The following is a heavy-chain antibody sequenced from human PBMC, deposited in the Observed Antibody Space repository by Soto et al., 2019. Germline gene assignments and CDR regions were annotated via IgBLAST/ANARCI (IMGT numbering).Heavy chain of an antibody. J-gene: IGHJ4*02. D-gene: IGHD6-6*01. CDR3: AKSPYKAARFVLLLFDY. V-gene: IGHV3-23*01. Sequence: GGSLRLSCAASGFTFSSYAMSWVRQAPGKGLEWVSAISGSGGSTYYADSVKGRFTISRDNSKNTLYLQMNSPRAEDTAVYYCAKSPYKAARFVLLLFDYWGQGTLVTVSS. CDR1: GFTFSSYA. CDR2: ISGSGGST.